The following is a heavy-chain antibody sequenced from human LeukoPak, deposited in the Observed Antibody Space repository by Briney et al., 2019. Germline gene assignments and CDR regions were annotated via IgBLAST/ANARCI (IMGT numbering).Heavy chain of an antibody. Sequence: QSGGSLRLSCEASGFSFSTYNMNWVRQAPGKGLEWVSTISGSGKNTYYADSVKGRFTISRDNSKNTLYLQMNSLRAEDTAVYYCAKDGGGGSKDYYYMGVWGKGTTVTISS. V-gene: IGHV3-23*01. CDR3: AKDGGGGSKDYYYMGV. CDR2: ISGSGKNT. CDR1: GFSFSTYN. J-gene: IGHJ6*03. D-gene: IGHD2-15*01.